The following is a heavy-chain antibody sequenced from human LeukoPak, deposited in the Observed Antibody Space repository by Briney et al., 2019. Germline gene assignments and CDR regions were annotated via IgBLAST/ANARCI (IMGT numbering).Heavy chain of an antibody. J-gene: IGHJ4*02. D-gene: IGHD3-3*01. CDR3: AKVGESFWSGPHYFDY. V-gene: IGHV3-23*01. Sequence: GGSLRLSCAGSGFSFSSYAMGWVRQSPGKGLEWVSSVSGSGGSTYYADSVKGRFTISRDNSKNTLYLQMNSLRAEDTAVYYCAKVGESFWSGPHYFDYWGQGTLVTVSS. CDR1: GFSFSSYA. CDR2: VSGSGGST.